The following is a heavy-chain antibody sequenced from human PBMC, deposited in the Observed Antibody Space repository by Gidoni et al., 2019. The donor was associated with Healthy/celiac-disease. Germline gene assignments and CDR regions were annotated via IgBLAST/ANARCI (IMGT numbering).Heavy chain of an antibody. V-gene: IGHV4-4*02. CDR2: IYHSGST. CDR1: GGSISRRNW. CDR3: AKDGSTGYVKEGAFDI. D-gene: IGHD2-2*01. J-gene: IGHJ3*02. Sequence: QVQLQESGPGLVKPSGTLSLTCAVSGGSISRRNWWSGVRQPPGKGLAWIGEIYHSGSTNYNQSLKSRVTISVDKAKNQFSLKLSSVTAADTAVYYCAKDGSTGYVKEGAFDIWGQGTMVTVSS.